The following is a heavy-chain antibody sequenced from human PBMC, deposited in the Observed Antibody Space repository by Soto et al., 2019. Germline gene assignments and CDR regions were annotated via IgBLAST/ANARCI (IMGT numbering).Heavy chain of an antibody. CDR1: GFTFSSYG. D-gene: IGHD6-13*01. CDR2: VSYDGSNQ. J-gene: IGHJ4*02. V-gene: IGHV3-30*18. CDR3: AKDLYSTRWYFFDH. Sequence: PGGSLRLSCAASGFTFSSYGMHWVRQAPGKGLEWVAVVSYDGSNQYYADSVKGQFTISRDNSRDTVSLQMNSLRAEDTAVYYCAKDLYSTRWYFFDHWGQGTLVTVSS.